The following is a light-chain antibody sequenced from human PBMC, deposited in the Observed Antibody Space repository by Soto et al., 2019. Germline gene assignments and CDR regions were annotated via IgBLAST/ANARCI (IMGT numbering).Light chain of an antibody. V-gene: IGKV1-12*01. CDR2: AAS. Sequence: DIQMTQSRSSVSASVGDRVTITCRASQGISSWLAWYQQKPGKAPKLPIYAASSLQSGVPSRFSGSGSETDFPLPLSSLQPEDFATYYCQQAPGTFGQGTKVEIK. CDR3: QQAPGT. J-gene: IGKJ1*01. CDR1: QGISSW.